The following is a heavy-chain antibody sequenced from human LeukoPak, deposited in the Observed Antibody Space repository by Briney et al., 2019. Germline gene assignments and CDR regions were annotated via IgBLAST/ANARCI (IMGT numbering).Heavy chain of an antibody. CDR2: INAGNGNT. J-gene: IGHJ6*02. CDR3: ARDSSGWYRYYYYYYGMDV. CDR1: GYTFTSYA. V-gene: IGHV1-3*01. D-gene: IGHD6-19*01. Sequence: ASVKVSCKASGYTFTSYAMHWVRQAPGQRLEWMAWINAGNGNTKYSQKFQGRVTITRDTSASTAYMELSSLRSEDTAVYYCARDSSGWYRYYYYYYGMDVWGQGTTVTVSS.